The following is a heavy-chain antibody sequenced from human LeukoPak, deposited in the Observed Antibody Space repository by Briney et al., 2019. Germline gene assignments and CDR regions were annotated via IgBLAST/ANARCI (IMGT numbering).Heavy chain of an antibody. CDR3: AAQKIYCSSSSCYYFDY. V-gene: IGHV4-59*08. CDR1: GGSISSYY. CDR2: IYYSGST. Sequence: SETLSLTCTVSGGSISSYYWSWIRQPPGKGLEWIGYIYYSGSTNYNPSLKSRVTISVDTSKNQFSLMLSSVTAADTAVYYCAAQKIYCSSSSCYYFDYWGQGTLVTVSS. D-gene: IGHD2-2*01. J-gene: IGHJ4*02.